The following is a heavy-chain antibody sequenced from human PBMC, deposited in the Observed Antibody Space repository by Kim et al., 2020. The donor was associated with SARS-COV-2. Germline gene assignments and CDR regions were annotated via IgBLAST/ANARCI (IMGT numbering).Heavy chain of an antibody. CDR3: ARHRAIVGATYFDY. Sequence: SETLSLTCTVSGGSISSSSYYWGWIRQPPGKGLEWIGSIYYSGSTYYNPSLKSRVTISVDTSKNQFSLKLSSVTAADTAVYYCARHRAIVGATYFDYWGQGTLVTVSS. J-gene: IGHJ4*02. V-gene: IGHV4-39*01. CDR1: GGSISSSSYY. CDR2: IYYSGST. D-gene: IGHD1-26*01.